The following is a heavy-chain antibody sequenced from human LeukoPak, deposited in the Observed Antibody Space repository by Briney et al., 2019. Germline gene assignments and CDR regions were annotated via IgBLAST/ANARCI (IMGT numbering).Heavy chain of an antibody. D-gene: IGHD2-2*01. CDR1: GFTFSSYA. CDR3: AKAQIVVVPAATYYFDY. Sequence: QAGGSLRLSCAASGFTFSSYAMSWVRQAPGKGLEWVSAISGSGGSTYYADSVKGRFTISRDNPKNTLYLQMNSLRAEDTAVYYCAKAQIVVVPAATYYFDYWGQGTLVTVSS. V-gene: IGHV3-23*01. CDR2: ISGSGGST. J-gene: IGHJ4*02.